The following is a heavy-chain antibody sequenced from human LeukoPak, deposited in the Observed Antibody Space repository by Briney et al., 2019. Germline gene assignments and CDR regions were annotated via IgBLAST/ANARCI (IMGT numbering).Heavy chain of an antibody. CDR1: GGSISSSSYY. Sequence: PSETLSLTCTVSGGSISSSSYYWGWIRQPPGKGLEWIGSIYYSGSTYYNPSLKSRVTISVDTSKNQFSLKLSSVTAADTAVYYCARHGYSYGSDYWGQGTLATVSS. CDR3: ARHGYSYGSDY. CDR2: IYYSGST. V-gene: IGHV4-39*01. J-gene: IGHJ4*02. D-gene: IGHD5-18*01.